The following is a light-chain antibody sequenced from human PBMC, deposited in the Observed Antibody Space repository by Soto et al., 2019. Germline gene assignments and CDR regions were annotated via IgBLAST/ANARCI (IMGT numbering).Light chain of an antibody. Sequence: EIVLTQSPGTLSLSPGERATLSCRASQSVSSNYLAWYQQKPGQAPRLLIYGASSRATGIPDRFSGSGSETDCTLTISRLEPEDVAVYYCQQYGCSPWTFGQGTKVEIK. CDR3: QQYGCSPWT. J-gene: IGKJ1*01. CDR2: GAS. CDR1: QSVSSNY. V-gene: IGKV3-20*01.